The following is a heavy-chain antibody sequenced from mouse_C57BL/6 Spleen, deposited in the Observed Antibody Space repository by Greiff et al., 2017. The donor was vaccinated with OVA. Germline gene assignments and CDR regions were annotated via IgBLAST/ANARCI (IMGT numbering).Heavy chain of an antibody. CDR2: IHPNSGST. Sequence: QVQLKQPGAELVKPGASVKLSCKASGYTFTSYWMHWVKQRPGQGLEWIGMIHPNSGSTNYNEKFKSKATLTVDKSSSTAYMQLSSLTSEDSAVXYCARGDYGNWYYFDYWGQGTTLTVSS. CDR3: ARGDYGNWYYFDY. CDR1: GYTFTSYW. D-gene: IGHD2-1*01. J-gene: IGHJ2*01. V-gene: IGHV1-64*01.